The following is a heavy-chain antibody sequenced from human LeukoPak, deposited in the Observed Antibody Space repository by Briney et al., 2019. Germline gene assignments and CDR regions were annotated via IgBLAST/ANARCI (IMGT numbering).Heavy chain of an antibody. CDR3: GMSGDRVPLQDDVFDV. CDR1: GYSFTSYC. V-gene: IGHV5-51*01. CDR2: IYPGDSGP. D-gene: IGHD1-26*01. Sequence: GESLKISCKVSGYSFTSYCIGWVRQMPGKGLEWMGIIYPGDSGPTYSPPLQGQVTISVDKSINTAYLQWSSLQASDTAMYYCGMSGDRVPLQDDVFDVWGHGTMVTVST. J-gene: IGHJ3*01.